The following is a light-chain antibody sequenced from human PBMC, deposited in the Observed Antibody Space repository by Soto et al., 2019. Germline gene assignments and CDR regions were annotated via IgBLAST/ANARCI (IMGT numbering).Light chain of an antibody. CDR2: GAS. J-gene: IGKJ4*01. CDR1: QSVDRN. CDR3: QQYDSWPLT. V-gene: IGKV3D-15*01. Sequence: EIVMTQSPGTLSVSTEEGATLSCRASQSVDRNLAWYQQKPGQAPRLLIYGASTRPTGIPERFSGSGSGTEFSLTISSLQSEDYAVYYCQQYDSWPLTFGGGTKVEIK.